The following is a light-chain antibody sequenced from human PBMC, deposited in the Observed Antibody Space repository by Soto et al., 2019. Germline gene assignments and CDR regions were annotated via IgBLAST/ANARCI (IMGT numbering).Light chain of an antibody. V-gene: IGKV1-39*01. CDR1: QSISSY. CDR3: QRSYSTPWA. CDR2: AAS. J-gene: IGKJ1*01. Sequence: DIQMTQSPSSLSASVGDRDTITCRASQSISSYLNWYQQKPGKAPKLLIYAASSLQSGVPSRFSGSGSGTDFTLTISSLQPEDFATYYCQRSYSTPWAFGQGTKGEIK.